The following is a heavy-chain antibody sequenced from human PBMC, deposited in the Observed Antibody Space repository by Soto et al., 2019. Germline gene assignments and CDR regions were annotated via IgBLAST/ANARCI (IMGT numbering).Heavy chain of an antibody. Sequence: QVQLQESGPGLVKPSQTLSLTCTVSGGSISSGDYYWSWIRQPPGKGLEWIGYIYYSGSTYYNPSLKSRVTMSVDTSKNQFSLKLSSVTAADTAVYYCARELAAKLSYYGMDVWGHGTTVTVSS. CDR1: GGSISSGDYY. J-gene: IGHJ6*02. V-gene: IGHV4-30-4*01. CDR3: ARELAAKLSYYGMDV. CDR2: IYYSGST. D-gene: IGHD2-15*01.